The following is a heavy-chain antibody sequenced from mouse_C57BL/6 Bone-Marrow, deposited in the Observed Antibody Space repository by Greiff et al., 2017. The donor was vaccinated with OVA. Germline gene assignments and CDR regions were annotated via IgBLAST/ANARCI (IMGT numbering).Heavy chain of an antibody. CDR3: ARRAVVEYYFDY. CDR2: INPNNGGT. Sequence: VQLQQSGPELVKPGASVKIPCKASGYTFTDYNMDWVKQSHGKSLEWIGDINPNNGGTIYNQKFKGKATLTVDKSSSTAYMELRSLTSEDTAVYYCARRAVVEYYFDYWGKGTTLTVSS. CDR1: GYTFTDYN. D-gene: IGHD1-1*01. J-gene: IGHJ2*01. V-gene: IGHV1-18*01.